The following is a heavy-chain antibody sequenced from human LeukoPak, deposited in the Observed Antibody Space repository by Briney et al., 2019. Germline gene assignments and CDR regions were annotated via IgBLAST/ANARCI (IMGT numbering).Heavy chain of an antibody. CDR2: INPNSGGT. Sequence: ASVKVSCKASGYTFTGNYMYGVRPAPGQGLEWMGWINPNSGGTNYAQKFQGRVTMTRDTSISTAYMELSRLRSDDTAVYYCARGTLYSYGSDYWGQGTLVTVSS. D-gene: IGHD5-18*01. J-gene: IGHJ4*02. V-gene: IGHV1-2*02. CDR1: GYTFTGNY. CDR3: ARGTLYSYGSDY.